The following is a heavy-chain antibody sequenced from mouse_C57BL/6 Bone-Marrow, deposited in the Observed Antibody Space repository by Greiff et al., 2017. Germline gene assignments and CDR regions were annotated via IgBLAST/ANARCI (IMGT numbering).Heavy chain of an antibody. Sequence: LMKPGASVKISCKASGYAFSSSWMNWVKQRPGKGLEWIGRIYPGDGDTNYNGKFKGKATLTADKTSSTAYMQLRSLTSEDSAVYFCAGSRYPGSCAMDYWGQGTSVTVSS. CDR1: GYAFSSSW. V-gene: IGHV1-82*01. CDR3: AGSRYPGSCAMDY. J-gene: IGHJ4*01. CDR2: IYPGDGDT.